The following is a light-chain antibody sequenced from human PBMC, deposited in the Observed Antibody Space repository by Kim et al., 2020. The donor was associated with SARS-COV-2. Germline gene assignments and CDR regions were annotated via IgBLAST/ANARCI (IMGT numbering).Light chain of an antibody. CDR2: DAS. J-gene: IGKJ2*01. CDR3: QQRSNWPYT. Sequence: SLSPGQSATLSCRASQSVSSYLAWYQQTPGQAPRLLIYDASNRATGIPARFSGSGSGTDFTLTISSLEPEDFAVYYCQQRSNWPYTFGQGTKLEI. V-gene: IGKV3-11*01. CDR1: QSVSSY.